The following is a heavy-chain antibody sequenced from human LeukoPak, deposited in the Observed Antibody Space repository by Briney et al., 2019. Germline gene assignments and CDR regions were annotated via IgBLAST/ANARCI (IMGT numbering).Heavy chain of an antibody. Sequence: GGSLRLSCVVSGFTFSTYWMSWVRLAPGKGLEWVANIKHDGSEKTFVDSVKGRFTISRDNAENSLYLQMNSLRAEDTAVYYCARQPIYEAYFDFWGQGTLVTVSS. CDR1: GFTFSTYW. J-gene: IGHJ4*02. CDR2: IKHDGSEK. D-gene: IGHD3-16*01. V-gene: IGHV3-7*01. CDR3: ARQPIYEAYFDF.